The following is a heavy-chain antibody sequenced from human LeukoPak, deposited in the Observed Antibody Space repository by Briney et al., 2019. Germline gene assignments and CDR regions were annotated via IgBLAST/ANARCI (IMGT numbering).Heavy chain of an antibody. Sequence: ASVKVSCKASGYTFTNYGISWVRQAPGQGLEWMGWINPNSGGTNYAQKFQGRVTMTRDTSISTAYMELSRLRSDDTAVYYCARGDDFMAFDIWGQGTMVTVSS. CDR2: INPNSGGT. CDR1: GYTFTNYG. D-gene: IGHD3-3*01. CDR3: ARGDDFMAFDI. V-gene: IGHV1-2*02. J-gene: IGHJ3*02.